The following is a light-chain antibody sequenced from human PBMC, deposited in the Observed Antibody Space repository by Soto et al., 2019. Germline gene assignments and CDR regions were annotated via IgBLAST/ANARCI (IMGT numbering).Light chain of an antibody. CDR3: SSYTFTSTLYV. J-gene: IGLJ1*01. CDR1: SSDVGGHNY. CDR2: EVT. V-gene: IGLV2-14*01. Sequence: SVLTQPASVSGSPGQSITISCTGSSSDVGGHNYVSWYQQHPGKAPKLMIYEVTKRPSGVSNRFSGSKSGNTAPLTISGLQAEDEADYYCSSYTFTSTLYVFGTGTKVTVL.